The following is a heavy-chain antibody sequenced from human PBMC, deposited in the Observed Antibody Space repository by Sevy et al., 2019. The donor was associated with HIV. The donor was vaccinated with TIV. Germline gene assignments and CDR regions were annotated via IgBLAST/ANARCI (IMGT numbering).Heavy chain of an antibody. CDR3: ARDRGYGDYEGEDYFDY. Sequence: GESLRLSCAASGFTFSSYSMNWVRQAPGKGLEWVSSISSSSSYIYYADSVKGRFTISRDNAKNSLYLQMNSLRAEDTAVYYCARDRGYGDYEGEDYFDYWGQGTLVTVSS. CDR1: GFTFSSYS. V-gene: IGHV3-21*01. J-gene: IGHJ4*02. CDR2: ISSSSSYI. D-gene: IGHD4-17*01.